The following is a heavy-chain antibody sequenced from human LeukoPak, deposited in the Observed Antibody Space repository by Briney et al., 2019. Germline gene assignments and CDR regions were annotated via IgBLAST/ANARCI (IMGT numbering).Heavy chain of an antibody. D-gene: IGHD6-13*01. V-gene: IGHV4-39*01. J-gene: IGHJ5*02. CDR3: ASEGSSWYRWFDP. CDR2: IYYSGST. CDR1: GGSISSSSYY. Sequence: SETLSLTCTVSGGSISSSSYYWGWIRQPPEKGLEWIGSIYYSGSTYYNPSLKSRVTISVDTSKNQFSLKLSSVTAADTAVYYCASEGSSWYRWFDPWGQGTLVTVSS.